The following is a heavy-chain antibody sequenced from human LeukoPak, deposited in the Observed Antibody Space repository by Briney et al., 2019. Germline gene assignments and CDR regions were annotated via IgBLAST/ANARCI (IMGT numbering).Heavy chain of an antibody. CDR1: GFSVSTTY. D-gene: IGHD2-15*01. CDR2: IHSGGNT. CDR3: AREGRTLSGFDY. V-gene: IGHV3-53*01. J-gene: IGHJ4*02. Sequence: GGSLRLSCAASGFSVSTTYMSWVRQAPGKGPEWVAIIHSGGNTYYADYVKGRFTISRDNSKNTMYLQMNSLRVEDTAVYYCAREGRTLSGFDYWGQGTLVTVSS.